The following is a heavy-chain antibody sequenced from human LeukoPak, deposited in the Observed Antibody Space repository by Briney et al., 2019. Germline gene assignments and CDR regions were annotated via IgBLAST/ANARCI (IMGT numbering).Heavy chain of an antibody. D-gene: IGHD3-10*01. CDR2: INQDGSQK. CDR1: GFTFSRYW. CDR3: ARDGATRGSGSFGD. J-gene: IGHJ4*02. Sequence: PGGSLRLSCAASGFTFSRYWMSWVRQVPGMGLEWVANINQDGSQKYYVDSVKGRFTISRDNVKNSLFLQVNSLRVGDTAVYYCARDGATRGSGSFGDWGQGTLLSVSS. V-gene: IGHV3-7*01.